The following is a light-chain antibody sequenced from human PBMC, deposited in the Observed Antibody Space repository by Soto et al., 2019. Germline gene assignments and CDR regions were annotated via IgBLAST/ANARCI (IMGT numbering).Light chain of an antibody. J-gene: IGKJ5*01. Sequence: GDRVTITCRASQTISSWLAWYQQKPGKAPTLLIYYASTLERGVPSRFSGTGSGTEFTLSIDSLQPDDFATYYCQQYHTSSITFGQGTRLEIK. V-gene: IGKV1-5*01. CDR1: QTISSW. CDR2: YAS. CDR3: QQYHTSSIT.